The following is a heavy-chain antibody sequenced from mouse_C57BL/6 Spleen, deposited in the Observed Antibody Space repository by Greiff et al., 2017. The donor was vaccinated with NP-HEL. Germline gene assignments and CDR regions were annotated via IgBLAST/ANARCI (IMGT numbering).Heavy chain of an antibody. CDR3: ARRPLPDYAMDY. J-gene: IGHJ4*01. Sequence: QVHVKQPGAELVMPGASVKLSCKASGYTFTSYWMLWVKQRPGQGLEWIGEIDPSDSYTNYNQKFKGKSTLTVDKSSSTAYMQLSSLTSEDSAVYYCARRPLPDYAMDYWGQGTSVTVSS. V-gene: IGHV1-69*01. CDR1: GYTFTSYW. CDR2: IDPSDSYT.